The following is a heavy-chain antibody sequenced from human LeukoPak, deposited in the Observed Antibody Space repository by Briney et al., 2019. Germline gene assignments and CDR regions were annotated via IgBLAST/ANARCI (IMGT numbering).Heavy chain of an antibody. CDR2: MNPNSSNT. CDR1: LYTFTSYD. J-gene: IGHJ3*02. D-gene: IGHD6-13*01. CDR3: GGELTAAGAAFDI. Sequence: ASVNVSRKSSLYTFTSYDIHGVRQATGHEREGMGWMNPNSSNTGYAQKFQGRVTMIRNTSISTAYMELSSLRAEDAAVEYCGGELTAAGAAFDIWGQGTMVTVSS. V-gene: IGHV1-8*01.